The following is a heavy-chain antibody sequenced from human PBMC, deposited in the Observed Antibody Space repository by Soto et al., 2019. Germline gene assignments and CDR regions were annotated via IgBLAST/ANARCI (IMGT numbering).Heavy chain of an antibody. CDR2: IHSSGST. V-gene: IGHV4-59*01. CDR1: GGSISGYH. J-gene: IGHJ4*02. Sequence: SETLSLTCTVSGGSISGYHWRWIRQPPRKGLEWIAYIHSSGSTNYNPSLKSRVTISVDTSKNQFSLKLISMTDADTAVYYCTSIYDSWGQGILVTVSS. CDR3: TSIYDS. D-gene: IGHD3-3*02.